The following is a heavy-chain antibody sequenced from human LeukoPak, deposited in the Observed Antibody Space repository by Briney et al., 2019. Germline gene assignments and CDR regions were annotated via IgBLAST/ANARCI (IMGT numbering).Heavy chain of an antibody. CDR3: ARRSEFGVPYYMDV. V-gene: IGHV3-48*01. D-gene: IGHD3-16*01. CDR2: ISGSSGTI. Sequence: GGSLRLSCAASGFTFSTYSMNWVRQAPGKGLEWVSYISGSSGTIYYADSVKGRFTISRDNAKNSLYLQMNSLRAEDTAVYYRARRSEFGVPYYMDVWGKGTTVTVSS. J-gene: IGHJ6*03. CDR1: GFTFSTYS.